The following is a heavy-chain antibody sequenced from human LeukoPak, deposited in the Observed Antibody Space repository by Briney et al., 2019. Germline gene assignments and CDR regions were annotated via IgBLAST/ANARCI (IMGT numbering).Heavy chain of an antibody. J-gene: IGHJ4*02. D-gene: IGHD3-22*01. Sequence: PGGSLRLSCAASGLTFSGYDMHWVRQAPGKGPEWVAVMSYGGQNERYADSVKGRFTVSRDNSKNTLYLQMNSLRAEDTAVYYCARDFASGYYYVTPDYWGQGTLVTVSS. CDR3: ARDFASGYYYVTPDY. CDR2: MSYGGQNE. CDR1: GLTFSGYD. V-gene: IGHV3-30*03.